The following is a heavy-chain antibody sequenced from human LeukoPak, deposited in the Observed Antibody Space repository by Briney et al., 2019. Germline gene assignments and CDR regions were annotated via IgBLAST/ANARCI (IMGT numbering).Heavy chain of an antibody. CDR1: GYTLTELS. CDR3: ATSRLAYCGGDCYPFDY. CDR2: FDPEDGET. Sequence: ASVKVSCKVSGYTLTELSMHWVRLAPGKGLEWMGGFDPEDGETIYAQKFQGRVTMTEDTSTDTAYMELSSLRSEDTAVYYCATSRLAYCGGDCYPFDYWGQGTLVTVSS. J-gene: IGHJ4*02. D-gene: IGHD2-21*01. V-gene: IGHV1-24*01.